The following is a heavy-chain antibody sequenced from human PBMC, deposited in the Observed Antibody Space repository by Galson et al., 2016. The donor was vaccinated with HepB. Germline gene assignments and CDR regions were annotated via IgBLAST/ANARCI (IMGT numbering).Heavy chain of an antibody. CDR2: ISFSGST. D-gene: IGHD2-2*01. Sequence: SETLSLTCTVSGDSVNSGTYHWSWIRQPPGKGLAWLGYISFSGSTGYNPSLKSRVTISMDTANNQFSLKVTSMTSADTAVYYCARPTSRDWYFDLWGPGTLVPVSS. CDR1: GDSVNSGTYH. V-gene: IGHV4-61*01. J-gene: IGHJ2*01. CDR3: ARPTSRDWYFDL.